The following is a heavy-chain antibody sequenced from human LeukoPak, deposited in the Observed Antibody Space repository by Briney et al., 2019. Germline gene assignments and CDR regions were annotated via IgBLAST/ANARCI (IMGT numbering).Heavy chain of an antibody. V-gene: IGHV3-21*01. CDR2: ISSSSSYI. D-gene: IGHD4-11*01. CDR1: GSTLSSYS. J-gene: IGHJ5*02. Sequence: GGSLRLSCAASGSTLSSYSMNWVRQAPGKGLEWVSSISSSSSYIYYADSVMGRFTISRDNAKNSLYLQMNSLRAEDTAVYYCASPLHLPWGQGTLVTVSS. CDR3: ASPLHLP.